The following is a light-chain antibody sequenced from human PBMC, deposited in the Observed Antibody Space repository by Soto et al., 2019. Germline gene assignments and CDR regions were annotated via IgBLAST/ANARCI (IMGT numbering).Light chain of an antibody. CDR3: QQYVISVT. CDR1: QSVSSN. CDR2: GAS. Sequence: EIVMTQSPATLSVSPGERATLSCRASQSVSSNLAWYQQKPGQAPSLLIYGASNRATGIPERFSGSGSGTEFTLTIGRLKPQDYAMYYCQQYVISVTFGQGTKVDIK. J-gene: IGKJ1*01. V-gene: IGKV3D-15*01.